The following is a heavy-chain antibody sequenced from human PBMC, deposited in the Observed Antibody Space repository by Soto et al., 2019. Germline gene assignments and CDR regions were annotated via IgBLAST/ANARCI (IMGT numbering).Heavy chain of an antibody. CDR3: ARESEDLTSNFGY. Sequence: VGSLSLSCTALGLPFSSYSMNWVRAATGKGLEWVSYISSSSSTIYYADSVKGRFTISRDNAKNSLYLEMNSLRAEDTAVYYCARESEDLTSNFGYWGQGTLGTVSS. CDR2: ISSSSSTI. J-gene: IGHJ4*02. CDR1: GLPFSSYS. V-gene: IGHV3-48*04.